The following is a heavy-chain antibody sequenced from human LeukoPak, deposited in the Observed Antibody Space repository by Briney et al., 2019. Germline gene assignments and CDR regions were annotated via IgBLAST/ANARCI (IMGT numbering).Heavy chain of an antibody. CDR2: IIPIFGTA. V-gene: IGHV1-69*13. D-gene: IGHD6-19*01. J-gene: IGHJ4*02. CDR3: ATKGPYSSGWHFDY. CDR1: GGTFSSYA. Sequence: GASVKVSCKASGGTFSSYAISWVRQAPGQGLEWMGGIIPIFGTANYAQKFQGRVTITADASTSTAYMELSSLRSEDTAVYYCATKGPYSSGWHFDYWGQGTLVTVSS.